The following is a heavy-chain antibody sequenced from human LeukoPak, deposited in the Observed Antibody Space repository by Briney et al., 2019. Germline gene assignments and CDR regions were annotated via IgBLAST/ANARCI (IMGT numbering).Heavy chain of an antibody. V-gene: IGHV4-61*02. D-gene: IGHD2/OR15-2a*01. J-gene: IGHJ5*02. CDR1: GGSISSGSYY. Sequence: PSETLSLTCAVSGGSISSGSYYWTWIWQPAWKGLEWIGRISITESTYYNPSLKSRVTISLDTSKNHFSLKLNSMTAADTAVYYCARDAGFYAGIDHWGQGTLVTVSS. CDR3: ARDAGFYAGIDH. CDR2: ISITEST.